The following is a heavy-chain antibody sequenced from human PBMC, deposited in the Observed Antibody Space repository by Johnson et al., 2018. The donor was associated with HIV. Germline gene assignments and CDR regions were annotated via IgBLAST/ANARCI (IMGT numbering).Heavy chain of an antibody. J-gene: IGHJ3*02. Sequence: QMQLVESGGGLVQPGGSLRLSCVASGFTVSGNYMNWVRQAPGKGLEWVAVIWYDGSNKYYADSVKGRFTISRDNAKNTLYLQMNSLRAEDTAVYYCARAPSRLRYFDWSEDAFDIWGQGTMVTVSS. CDR1: GFTVSGNY. CDR2: IWYDGSNK. CDR3: ARAPSRLRYFDWSEDAFDI. D-gene: IGHD3-9*01. V-gene: IGHV3-33*08.